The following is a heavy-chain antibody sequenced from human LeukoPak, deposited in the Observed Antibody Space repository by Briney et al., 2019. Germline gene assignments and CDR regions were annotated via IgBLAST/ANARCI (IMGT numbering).Heavy chain of an antibody. CDR1: GFTFSSYA. D-gene: IGHD5-12*01. J-gene: IGHJ4*02. V-gene: IGHV3-30*04. CDR3: AREDNFVATIKGYFDY. Sequence: GRSLRLSCAASGFTFSSYAMHWVRQAPGKGLEWVAVISYDGSNKYYADSVKGRFTISRDNSKNTLYLQMNSLRAEDTAVYYCAREDNFVATIKGYFDYWGQGTLVTVSS. CDR2: ISYDGSNK.